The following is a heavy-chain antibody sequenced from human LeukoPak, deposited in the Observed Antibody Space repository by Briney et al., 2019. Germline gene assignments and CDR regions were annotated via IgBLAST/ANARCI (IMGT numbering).Heavy chain of an antibody. CDR3: ARDYHGYSYGPYYYGMDV. V-gene: IGHV4-31*11. CDR2: IYYSGGT. J-gene: IGHJ6*02. Sequence: SETLSLTCAVYGGSFSGYYWSWIRQHPGKGLEWIGYIYYSGGTYYNPSLKSRVTISVDTSKNQFSLKLSSVTAADTAVYYCARDYHGYSYGPYYYGMDVWGQGTTVTVSS. CDR1: GGSFSGYY. D-gene: IGHD5-18*01.